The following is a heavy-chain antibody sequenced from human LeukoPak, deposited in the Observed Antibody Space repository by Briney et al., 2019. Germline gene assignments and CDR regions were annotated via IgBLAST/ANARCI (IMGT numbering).Heavy chain of an antibody. CDR3: ARDTVAGFDY. Sequence: GGSLRLSCAASGFTFSSYAMHWVRQAPGKGLEWVAVISYDGSNKYYADSVKGRFTISRDNSKNTLYLQMNSLRAEDTAVYYCARDTVAGFDYWGQGTLVTVSS. J-gene: IGHJ4*02. CDR2: ISYDGSNK. D-gene: IGHD6-19*01. V-gene: IGHV3-30-3*01. CDR1: GFTFSSYA.